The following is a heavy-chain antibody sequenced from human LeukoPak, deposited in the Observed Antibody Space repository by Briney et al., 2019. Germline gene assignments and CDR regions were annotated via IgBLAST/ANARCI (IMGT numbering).Heavy chain of an antibody. Sequence: PGGSLRLSCAGSGFTFRIAWMSWVRQAPGKGLEWVGRLKSKTDGGTTDYAAPVKGRFTISRDDSKNTLYLQMNSLKTEDTAVYYCTTDLRNYGYWGQGTLVTVSS. CDR2: LKSKTDGGTT. J-gene: IGHJ4*02. CDR1: GFTFRIAW. CDR3: TTDLRNYGY. V-gene: IGHV3-15*01. D-gene: IGHD1-7*01.